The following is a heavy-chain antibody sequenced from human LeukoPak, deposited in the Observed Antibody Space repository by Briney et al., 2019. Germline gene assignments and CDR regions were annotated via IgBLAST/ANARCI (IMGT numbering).Heavy chain of an antibody. J-gene: IGHJ6*02. CDR1: GGSINGYY. CDR3: ARGSRYCSGGSCYYYYYGMDV. V-gene: IGHV4-59*12. Sequence: PSETLSLTRTVSGGSINGYYWSWFRQPPGKGLEWIASIYYSGSTTYNPSLKSRVTISVDTSKNQFSLKLSSVTAADTAVYYCARGSRYCSGGSCYYYYYGMDVWGQGTTVTVSS. CDR2: IYYSGST. D-gene: IGHD2-15*01.